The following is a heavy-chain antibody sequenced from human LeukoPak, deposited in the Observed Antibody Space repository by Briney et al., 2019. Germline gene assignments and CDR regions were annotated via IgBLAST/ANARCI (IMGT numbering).Heavy chain of an antibody. J-gene: IGHJ6*03. CDR1: GYSISSDYY. D-gene: IGHD2-2*01. Sequence: SETLSLTCAVSGYSISSDYYWGWIRQPPGKGLEWIGSIYHSWNTYYNPSLKSRVTISVDTSKNHFSLRLSSLTAADTAVYYCARHAPDCNNTNCYYYYYYMDVWGKGTTVTVFS. V-gene: IGHV4-38-2*01. CDR2: IYHSWNT. CDR3: ARHAPDCNNTNCYYYYYYMDV.